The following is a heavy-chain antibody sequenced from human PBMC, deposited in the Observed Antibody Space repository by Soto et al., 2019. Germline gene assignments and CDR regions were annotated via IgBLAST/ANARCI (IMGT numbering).Heavy chain of an antibody. J-gene: IGHJ6*02. CDR1: GGSISSSSYY. Sequence: SETLSLTCTVSGGSISSSSYYWGWIRQPPGKGLEWIGSIYYSGSTYYNPSLKSRVTISVDTSKDQFSLKLSSVTAADTAVYYCARRVAAAGGLYYYYYYGMDVWGQGTTVTVSS. CDR2: IYYSGST. V-gene: IGHV4-39*01. D-gene: IGHD6-13*01. CDR3: ARRVAAAGGLYYYYYYGMDV.